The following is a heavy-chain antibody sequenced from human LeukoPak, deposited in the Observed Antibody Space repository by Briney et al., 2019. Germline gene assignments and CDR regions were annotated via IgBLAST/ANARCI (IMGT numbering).Heavy chain of an antibody. D-gene: IGHD3-9*01. V-gene: IGHV3-48*02. J-gene: IGHJ6*02. CDR2: IRSSSSTI. CDR1: GFTFSRYS. CDR3: ARDYDILTGYAYYYYGMDV. Sequence: GGSLRLSCAASGFTFSRYSMNWVRQAPGKGLEWVSNIRSSSSTISYADSVKGRFTISRDNAKNSLYLQMNSLRDEDTAVYYCARDYDILTGYAYYYYGMDVWGQGTTVTVSS.